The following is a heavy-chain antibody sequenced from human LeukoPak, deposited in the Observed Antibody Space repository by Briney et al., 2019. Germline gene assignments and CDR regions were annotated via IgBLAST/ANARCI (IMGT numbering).Heavy chain of an antibody. Sequence: GGSLRLSCAASGFTLSSYSMNWVRQAPGKGLEWVSSISSSSSYIYYADSVKGRFTISRDNAKNSLYLQMNSLRAEDTAVYYCARGTISEYFQHWGQGTLVTVSS. J-gene: IGHJ1*01. V-gene: IGHV3-21*01. CDR1: GFTLSSYS. D-gene: IGHD1-14*01. CDR3: ARGTISEYFQH. CDR2: ISSSSSYI.